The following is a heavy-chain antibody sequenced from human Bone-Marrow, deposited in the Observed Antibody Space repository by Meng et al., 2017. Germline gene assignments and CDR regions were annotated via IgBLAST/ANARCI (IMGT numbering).Heavy chain of an antibody. CDR3: TRAPRESWFDP. Sequence: ASVMVSCKASGYTFTSYTMHWVRQAPGQRLEWMGRINPNSGGTNYAQKFQGRVTMTRDTSISTAYMELSRLRSDDTAVYYCTRAPRESWFDPWGQGTRVTVSS. J-gene: IGHJ5*02. V-gene: IGHV1-2*06. CDR1: GYTFTSYT. CDR2: INPNSGGT.